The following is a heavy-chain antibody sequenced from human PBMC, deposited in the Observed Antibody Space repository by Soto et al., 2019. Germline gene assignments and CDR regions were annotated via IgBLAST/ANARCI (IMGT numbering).Heavy chain of an antibody. J-gene: IGHJ4*02. Sequence: GGSLRLSCATSGFTFSTYAMHWVRQAPGKGLEYVSAISSNGRSTYYANSVKGRFTISRDNSKNTLYLQMDSLRAEDTAVYYCARNHYSSSSNDYWGQGTLVTVSS. CDR1: GFTFSTYA. CDR2: ISSNGRST. CDR3: ARNHYSSSSNDY. V-gene: IGHV3-64*01. D-gene: IGHD6-6*01.